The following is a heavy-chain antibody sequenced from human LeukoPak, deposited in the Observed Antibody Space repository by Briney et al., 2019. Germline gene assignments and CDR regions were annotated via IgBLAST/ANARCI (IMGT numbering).Heavy chain of an antibody. Sequence: PGGSLRLSCAASGFTFSSYGMHWVRQAPGKGLEWVAVISYDGSNKYYADSVKGRFTISRDNSRNTLYLQMNSLRAEDTAVYYCARETGDLDYWGQGTLVTVSS. CDR1: GFTFSSYG. D-gene: IGHD7-27*01. V-gene: IGHV3-30*03. J-gene: IGHJ4*02. CDR3: ARETGDLDY. CDR2: ISYDGSNK.